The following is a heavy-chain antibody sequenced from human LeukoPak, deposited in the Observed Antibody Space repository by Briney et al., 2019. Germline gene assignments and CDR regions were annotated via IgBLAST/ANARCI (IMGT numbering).Heavy chain of an antibody. CDR2: MNPNSGNT. J-gene: IGHJ4*02. D-gene: IGHD6-13*01. CDR3: ATLTGGSWSFDY. CDR1: GYTFTSYG. V-gene: IGHV1-8*02. Sequence: GASVKVSCKASGYTFTSYGISWVRQATGQGLEWMGWMNPNSGNTGYAQKFQGRVTMTRNTSISTAYMELSSLRSEDTAVYYCATLTGGSWSFDYWGQGTLVTVSS.